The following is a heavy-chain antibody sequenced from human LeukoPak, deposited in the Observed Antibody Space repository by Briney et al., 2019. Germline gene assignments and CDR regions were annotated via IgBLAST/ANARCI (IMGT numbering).Heavy chain of an antibody. J-gene: IGHJ4*02. V-gene: IGHV1-2*02. CDR3: ARAFYYGSGSHSIDY. CDR1: GYTFTGYF. D-gene: IGHD3-10*01. Sequence: GASVKVSCKASGYTFTGYFMHWVRQAPGQGLEWMGWINPNSGGTNYAQKFQGRVTMTRDTSISTAYMEQSRLRSDDTAVYYCARAFYYGSGSHSIDYWGQGTLVTVSS. CDR2: INPNSGGT.